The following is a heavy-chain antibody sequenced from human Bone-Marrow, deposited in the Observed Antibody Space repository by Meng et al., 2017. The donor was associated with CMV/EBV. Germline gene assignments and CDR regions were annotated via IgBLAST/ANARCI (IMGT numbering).Heavy chain of an antibody. J-gene: IGHJ4*02. CDR1: GFTFSSYA. CDR2: INPNSGGT. CDR3: ARDPAPGTRGHD. Sequence: GESLKISCAASGFTFSSYAMHWVRQAPGKGLEWVGWINPNSGGTNYAQKFQGRVTMTRDTSISTAYMELSRLRSDDTAVYYCARDPAPGTRGHDWGQGTLVTVSS. V-gene: IGHV1-2*02. D-gene: IGHD1-1*01.